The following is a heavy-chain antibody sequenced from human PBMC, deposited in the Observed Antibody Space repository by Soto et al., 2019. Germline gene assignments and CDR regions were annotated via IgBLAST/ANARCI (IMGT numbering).Heavy chain of an antibody. V-gene: IGHV1-8*01. CDR1: GYTFRDFD. J-gene: IGHJ6*02. D-gene: IGHD3-16*01. Sequence: ASVKVSCKASGYTFRDFDINWLRQASGQGPEWMGWMNAKSGDTFFAQRFQGKFNMTWDTSLSTAYMEVGSLTSDDTAMYYCARGNPFNYAGFDVWGQGTTVTVSS. CDR2: MNAKSGDT. CDR3: ARGNPFNYAGFDV.